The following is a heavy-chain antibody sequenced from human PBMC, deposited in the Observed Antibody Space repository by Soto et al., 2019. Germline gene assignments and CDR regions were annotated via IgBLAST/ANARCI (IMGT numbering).Heavy chain of an antibody. CDR3: AKASLPDYDFWSGYYTGAGMDV. Sequence: TLHRYKQTPGKGLEWVSLISWDGGSTYYADSVKGRFTISRDNSKNSLYLQMNSLRTEDTALYYCAKASLPDYDFWSGYYTGAGMDVWGQGTTVTVSS. D-gene: IGHD3-3*01. CDR2: ISWDGGST. V-gene: IGHV3-43*01. J-gene: IGHJ6*02. CDR1: T.